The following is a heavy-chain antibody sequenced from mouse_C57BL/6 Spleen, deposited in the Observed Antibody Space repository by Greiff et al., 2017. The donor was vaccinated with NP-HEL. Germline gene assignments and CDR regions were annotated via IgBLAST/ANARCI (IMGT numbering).Heavy chain of an antibody. CDR2: ISSGGDYI. D-gene: IGHD2-4*01. CDR3: TRVEDYDGYFDY. CDR1: GFTFSSYA. J-gene: IGHJ2*01. Sequence: EVQLQESGEGLVKPGGSLKLSCAASGFTFSSYAMSWVRQTPEKRLEWVAYISSGGDYIYYADTVKGRFTISRDNARNTLYLQMSSLKSEDTAMYYCTRVEDYDGYFDYWGQGTTLTVSS. V-gene: IGHV5-9-1*02.